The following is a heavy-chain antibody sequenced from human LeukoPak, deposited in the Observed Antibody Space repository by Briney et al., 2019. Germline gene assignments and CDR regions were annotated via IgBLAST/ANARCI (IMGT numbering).Heavy chain of an antibody. CDR2: IYYSGST. J-gene: IGHJ3*02. CDR1: GGSISSSSYY. Sequence: SETLSLTCTVSGGSISSSSYYWSWIRQPPGKGLEWIGYIYYSGSTYYNPSLKSRVTISVDTSKNQFSLKLSSVTAADTAVYYCARDKINDAFDIWGQGTMVTVSS. V-gene: IGHV4-30-4*01. CDR3: ARDKINDAFDI.